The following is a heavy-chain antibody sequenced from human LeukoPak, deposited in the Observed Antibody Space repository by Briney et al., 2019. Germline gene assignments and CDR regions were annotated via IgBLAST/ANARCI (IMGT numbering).Heavy chain of an antibody. CDR1: GGTFISYA. CDR2: IIPIFGTA. CDR3: ARVNQDYGGNPKLDY. Sequence: GASVKVSCKASGGTFISYAISWVRQAPGQGLEWMGGIIPIFGTANYAQKFQGRVTITADESTSTVYMELSSLRSEDTAVYYCARVNQDYGGNPKLDYWGQGTLVTVSS. V-gene: IGHV1-69*13. D-gene: IGHD4-23*01. J-gene: IGHJ4*02.